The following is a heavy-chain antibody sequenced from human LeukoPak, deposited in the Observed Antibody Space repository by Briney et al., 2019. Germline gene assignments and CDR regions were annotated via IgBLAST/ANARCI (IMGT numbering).Heavy chain of an antibody. Sequence: GGSLRLSVAAFGFTFSNHGMDWVRKSPGKGLEWVSGISPGGDITYYADSVQGWFTISRDNSKNPLNLQVKGLRAEDTAVYNCAKDAGIAAAGLPYYYYYMDVWGKGTTVTISS. CDR2: ISPGGDIT. J-gene: IGHJ6*03. CDR1: GFTFSNHG. CDR3: AKDAGIAAAGLPYYYYYMDV. V-gene: IGHV3-23*01. D-gene: IGHD6-13*01.